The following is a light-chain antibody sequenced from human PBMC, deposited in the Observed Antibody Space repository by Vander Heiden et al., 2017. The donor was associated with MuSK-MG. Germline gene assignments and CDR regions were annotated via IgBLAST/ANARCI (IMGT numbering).Light chain of an antibody. V-gene: IGKV3-20*01. J-gene: IGKJ1*01. Sequence: EIVLTPSPGTLSLSPGERATLSCRASQSVSSSYLAWYQQKPGQAPRLLIYGASSRATGIQDRLSASGSGTDFTLTISSRETEDFAGYYFHQYASWTFGPGTKVEIK. CDR2: GAS. CDR3: HQYASWT. CDR1: QSVSSSY.